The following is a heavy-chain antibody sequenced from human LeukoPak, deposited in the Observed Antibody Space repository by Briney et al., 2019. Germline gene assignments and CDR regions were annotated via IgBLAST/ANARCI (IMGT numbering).Heavy chain of an antibody. CDR3: AREPFYDFWSGYYTGCS. CDR2: IKQDGSEK. V-gene: IGHV3-7*01. Sequence: GWSLRLSCAASGFTFSNYWMSWVRQASGKGLEWVANIKQDGSEKYYVDSVKGRFTISRDNAKSSLYLQMNSLRAEDTAVYYCAREPFYDFWSGYYTGCSWGQRTLVTVSS. D-gene: IGHD3-3*01. CDR1: GFTFSNYW. J-gene: IGHJ5*02.